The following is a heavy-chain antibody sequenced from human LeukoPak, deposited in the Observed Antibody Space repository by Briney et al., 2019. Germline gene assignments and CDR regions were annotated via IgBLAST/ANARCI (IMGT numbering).Heavy chain of an antibody. Sequence: GESLKISCQVSGYSFTNYWIGWVRQMPGKGLESMGIIYPADSDTAYSPSFQGQVTISADKSISTVYLQWSSLKASDTAMYYCARYYFWTGSYFFDHWGQGTLVTVSS. CDR2: IYPADSDT. CDR1: GYSFTNYW. D-gene: IGHD3/OR15-3a*01. CDR3: ARYYFWTGSYFFDH. J-gene: IGHJ4*02. V-gene: IGHV5-51*01.